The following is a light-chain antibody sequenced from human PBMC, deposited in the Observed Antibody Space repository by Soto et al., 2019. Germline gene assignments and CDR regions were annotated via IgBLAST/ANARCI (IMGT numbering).Light chain of an antibody. CDR2: EVS. CDR3: NSQRSSGTRV. CDR1: SSDVGGYKH. Sequence: QSVLTQPASVSGPPGQSITISFTGTSSDVGGYKHVSWYQHHPGKAPKLMIYEVSNRPSGVSNRFSGSKSGYTASLTISGLQAEDEADYYCNSQRSSGTRVFGTGTKVTVL. J-gene: IGLJ1*01. V-gene: IGLV2-14*01.